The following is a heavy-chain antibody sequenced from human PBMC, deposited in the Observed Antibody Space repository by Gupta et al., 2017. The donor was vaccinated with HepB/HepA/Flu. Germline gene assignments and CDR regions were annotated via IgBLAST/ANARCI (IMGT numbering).Heavy chain of an antibody. CDR3: AKGRSDWFFDC. D-gene: IGHD3-9*01. CDR2: ISGSGSST. Sequence: DVFHSGVSLRLSCAASGFTFRTYAMSWVRQAPGKGLECVSTISGSGSSTYYADSVKGRFTISRDNSKNTLYLQMNSLRAEDTAVYYCAKGRSDWFFDCWSQGTLVTVSS. CDR1: GFTFRTYA. J-gene: IGHJ4*02. V-gene: IGHV3-23*01.